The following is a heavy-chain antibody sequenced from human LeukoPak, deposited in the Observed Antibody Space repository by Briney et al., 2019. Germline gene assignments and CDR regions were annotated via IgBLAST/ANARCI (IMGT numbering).Heavy chain of an antibody. CDR2: IYHSGST. CDR1: GGSISSSNW. J-gene: IGHJ4*02. V-gene: IGHV4-4*02. CDR3: ARGPQTDYFDY. Sequence: SGTLSLTCAVSGGSISSSNWWSWVRQPPGKGLEWIGEIYHSGSTDYNPSLKSRVTMSVDTSKNQFSVKLSSVTAADTAVYYCARGPQTDYFDYWGQGTLVTVSS.